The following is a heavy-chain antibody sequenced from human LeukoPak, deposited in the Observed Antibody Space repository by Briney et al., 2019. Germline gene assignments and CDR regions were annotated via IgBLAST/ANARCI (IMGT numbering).Heavy chain of an antibody. CDR1: GLTVNSNY. CDR3: ARALLVRNGYNYSPNYFDY. CDR2: IYIGGTT. V-gene: IGHV3-53*01. Sequence: GGSLRLSYAASGLTVNSNYMNWVRQAPGKGLQWVSVIYIGGTTYYADSVKGRFTIARDNSKNTLYLQMNSLRAEDTAVYYCARALLVRNGYNYSPNYFDYWGQGTLVSVFS. D-gene: IGHD5-24*01. J-gene: IGHJ4*02.